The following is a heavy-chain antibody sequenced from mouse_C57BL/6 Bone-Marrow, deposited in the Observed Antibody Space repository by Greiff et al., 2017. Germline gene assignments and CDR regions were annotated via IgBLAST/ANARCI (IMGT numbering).Heavy chain of an antibody. CDR1: GYTFTSSG. J-gene: IGHJ1*03. Sequence: QVHVKQSGAELARPGASVKLSCKASGYTFTSSGISWVKQRTGQGLEWIGEIYPRSGNTYYNEKFKGKATLTADKSSSTAYMELRSLTSEDSAVYFCARGGLWYFDVWGTGTTVTVSS. V-gene: IGHV1-81*01. CDR3: ARGGLWYFDV. CDR2: IYPRSGNT.